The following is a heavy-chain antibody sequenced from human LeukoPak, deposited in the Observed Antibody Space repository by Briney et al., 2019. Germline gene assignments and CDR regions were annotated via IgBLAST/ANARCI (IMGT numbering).Heavy chain of an antibody. D-gene: IGHD5-18*01. CDR3: ARGGRRDTAMAIRTGWFDP. CDR2: IIPIFGTA. J-gene: IGHJ5*02. V-gene: IGHV1-69*06. Sequence: SVKVSCKASGGTFSSYAISWVRQAPGQGLEWMGGIIPIFGTANYAQKFQGRVTITADKSTSTAYMELSSLRSEDTAVYYCARGGRRDTAMAIRTGWFDPWGQGTLVTVSS. CDR1: GGTFSSYA.